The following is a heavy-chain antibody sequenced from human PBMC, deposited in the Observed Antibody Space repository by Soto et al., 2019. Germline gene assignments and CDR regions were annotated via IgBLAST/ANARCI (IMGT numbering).Heavy chain of an antibody. CDR1: GGSISSSSYY. V-gene: IGHV4-39*01. CDR2: IYYSGST. CDR3: ARPGRGSSWYYYYYGMDV. Sequence: QLQLQESGPGLVKPSETLSLTCTVSGGSISSSSYYWGWIRQPPGKGLEWIGSIYYSGSTYYNPSLKSGVTISVDTSKNQFSLKLSSVTAADTAVYYCARPGRGSSWYYYYYGMDVWGQGTTVTVSS. J-gene: IGHJ6*02. D-gene: IGHD6-13*01.